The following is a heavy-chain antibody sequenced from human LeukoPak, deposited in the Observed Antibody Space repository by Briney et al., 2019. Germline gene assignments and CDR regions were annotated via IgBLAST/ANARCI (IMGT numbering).Heavy chain of an antibody. CDR2: IYYSGST. CDR3: ARVRGGYDILTGFIDY. CDR1: GGSISSGDYY. D-gene: IGHD3-9*01. J-gene: IGHJ4*02. V-gene: IGHV4-30-4*01. Sequence: PSQTLSLSCAVSGGSISSGDYYCGWVRQPPGTGLEWIGYIYYSGSTYYNPSLKSRVTISVDTSKNQFSLKLSSVTAADTAVYYCARVRGGYDILTGFIDYWGQGTLVTVSS.